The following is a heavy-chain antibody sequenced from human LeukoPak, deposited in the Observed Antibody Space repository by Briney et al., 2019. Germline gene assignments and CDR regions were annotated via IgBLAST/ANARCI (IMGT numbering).Heavy chain of an antibody. V-gene: IGHV1-69*04. Sequence: SVKVSCKASGGTFSSYAISWVRQAPGQGLEWMGRIIPILGIANYAQKFQGRVTITADKSTSTAYMELSSLRSEDTAVYYCALDAYTYCSGGSCPTTLFDYWGQGTLVTVSS. J-gene: IGHJ4*02. D-gene: IGHD2-15*01. CDR1: GGTFSSYA. CDR2: IIPILGIA. CDR3: ALDAYTYCSGGSCPTTLFDY.